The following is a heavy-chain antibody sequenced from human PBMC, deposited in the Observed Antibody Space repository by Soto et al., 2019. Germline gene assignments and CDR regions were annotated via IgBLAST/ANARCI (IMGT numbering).Heavy chain of an antibody. CDR2: IYYSGST. J-gene: IGHJ3*02. V-gene: IGHV4-39*01. D-gene: IGHD2-2*01. CDR1: GGSISSSSYY. Sequence: QLLESGPGLVKPSETLSLTCTVSGGSISSSSYYWGWIRQPPGKGLEWIGSIYYSGSTYYNPSLKSRVTISVDTSKNQFSLKLSSVTAADTAVYYCAKTQLLSVNDAFDIWGQGTMVTVSS. CDR3: AKTQLLSVNDAFDI.